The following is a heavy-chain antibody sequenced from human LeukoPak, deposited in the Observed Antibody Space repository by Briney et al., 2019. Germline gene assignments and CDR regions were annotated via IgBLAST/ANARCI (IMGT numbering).Heavy chain of an antibody. V-gene: IGHV3-23*01. J-gene: IGHJ4*02. CDR3: ANGRESRPGPPHFDY. Sequence: GGSLRLSCAASGFTFSSYAMSWVRQAPGKGLEWVSAISGSGGSTYYADSVKGRLTISRDNSKNTLYLQMNSLRAEDTAVYYCANGRESRPGPPHFDYWGQGTLVTVSS. CDR1: GFTFSSYA. D-gene: IGHD2-8*02. CDR2: ISGSGGST.